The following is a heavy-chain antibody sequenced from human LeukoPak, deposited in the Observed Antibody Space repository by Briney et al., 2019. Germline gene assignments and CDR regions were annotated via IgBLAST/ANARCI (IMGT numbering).Heavy chain of an antibody. Sequence: GRSLRLSCAASGFTFSDYGIHWVRQAPGKGLEWVAVIWNDGSNKYYADSVKGRFTISRDNSKNTLYLQMDSLKTEDTAMYYCAKGREMSTTPYDYWGQGTLVTVSS. CDR3: AKGREMSTTPYDY. CDR1: GFTFSDYG. CDR2: IWNDGSNK. V-gene: IGHV3-33*06. J-gene: IGHJ4*02. D-gene: IGHD5-24*01.